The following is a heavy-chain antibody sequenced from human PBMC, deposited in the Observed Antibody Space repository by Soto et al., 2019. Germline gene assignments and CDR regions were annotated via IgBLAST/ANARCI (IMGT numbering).Heavy chain of an antibody. Sequence: QVQLVQSGAEVKKPGSSVKVSCKASGGTFSSYAISWVRQAPGQGLEWMGGIIPIFGTANYAQKFQGRVMITADESTSTAYMEVSSLRSEDTAVYYCARDPDFWSGYTGIQKDLRNNWFDPWGQGTLVTVSS. J-gene: IGHJ5*02. D-gene: IGHD3-3*01. CDR1: GGTFSSYA. CDR2: IIPIFGTA. V-gene: IGHV1-69*01. CDR3: ARDPDFWSGYTGIQKDLRNNWFDP.